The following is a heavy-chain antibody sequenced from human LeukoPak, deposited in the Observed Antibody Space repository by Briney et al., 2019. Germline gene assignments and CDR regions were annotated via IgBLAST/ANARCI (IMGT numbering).Heavy chain of an antibody. D-gene: IGHD1-26*01. CDR1: GFTFNSYG. Sequence: QAGGSLRLSCAASGFTFNSYGIHWVRQAPGKGLEWVSYISSSGSTIYYADSVKGRFTISRDNAKNSLYLQMNSLRAEDTAVYYCATKYSGSYWAYWGQGTLVTVSS. CDR2: ISSSGSTI. J-gene: IGHJ4*02. V-gene: IGHV3-48*04. CDR3: ATKYSGSYWAY.